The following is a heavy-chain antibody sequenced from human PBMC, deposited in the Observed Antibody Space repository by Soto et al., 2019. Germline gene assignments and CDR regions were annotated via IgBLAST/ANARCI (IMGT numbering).Heavy chain of an antibody. Sequence: GASVKVSCKASGYTFTSYSRQWVRQAPGQRPEWMRWINAGNGNTKYSQKFQGRVTITRETSASTAYMELSSLRSEDTAVYYCARASYGDSALFDYWGQRTLVTVSS. D-gene: IGHD4-17*01. V-gene: IGHV1-3*01. CDR1: GYTFTSYS. CDR2: INAGNGNT. J-gene: IGHJ4*02. CDR3: ARASYGDSALFDY.